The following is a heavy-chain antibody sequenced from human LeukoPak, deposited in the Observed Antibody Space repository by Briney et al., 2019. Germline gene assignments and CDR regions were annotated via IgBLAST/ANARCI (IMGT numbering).Heavy chain of an antibody. CDR1: GYYFSDYY. D-gene: IGHD2-21*01. Sequence: ASVKVSCKTSGYYFSDYYMHWVRQAPGQGLEWMGWINPNSGGTSSAQKFQGRVTMIRDTSITTVYMEVNWLTSDDTAIYYCARADRLDGGPYLIGPWGQGTLVTVS. J-gene: IGHJ5*02. CDR2: INPNSGGT. V-gene: IGHV1-2*02. CDR3: ARADRLDGGPYLIGP.